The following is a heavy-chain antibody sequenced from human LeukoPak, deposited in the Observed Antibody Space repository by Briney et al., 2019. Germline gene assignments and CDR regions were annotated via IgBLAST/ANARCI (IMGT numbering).Heavy chain of an antibody. V-gene: IGHV1-2*02. CDR1: GYTFTGYY. CDR3: ARDRSRSYYDSSGYLY. CDR2: INPNSGGT. Sequence: ASVKVSCKASGYTFTGYYMHWVRQAPGQGLEWMGWINPNSGGTNYAQKFQCRVTMTRDTSISTAYMELSRLRSDDTAVYYCARDRSRSYYDSSGYLYWGQGTLVTVSS. D-gene: IGHD3-22*01. J-gene: IGHJ4*02.